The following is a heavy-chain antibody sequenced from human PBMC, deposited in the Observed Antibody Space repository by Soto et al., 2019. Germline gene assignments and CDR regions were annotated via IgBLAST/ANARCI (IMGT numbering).Heavy chain of an antibody. Sequence: QVQLQESGPGLVKPSETLSLTCTVSGGSINNYYWSWIRQPPGKGLEWIGYIYYSGSTNYNPSLKGRVTIPVDPSKNQFSLKLTSVTAADTAVYYCARHSRSWYDFDYWGQGTLVTVSS. CDR1: GGSINNYY. V-gene: IGHV4-59*08. CDR2: IYYSGST. D-gene: IGHD6-13*01. CDR3: ARHSRSWYDFDY. J-gene: IGHJ4*02.